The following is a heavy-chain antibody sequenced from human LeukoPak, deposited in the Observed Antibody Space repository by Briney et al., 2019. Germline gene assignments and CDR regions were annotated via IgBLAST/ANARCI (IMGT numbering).Heavy chain of an antibody. D-gene: IGHD3-22*01. Sequence: SETLSLTCTVSGGSISSCYWSWIRQPAGKGLEWIGRIYTSGSTNYNPSLKSRVTMSVDTSKNQFSLKLSSVTAADTAVYYCARDRWDSSGYYSLDYWGQGTLVTVSS. CDR2: IYTSGST. V-gene: IGHV4-4*07. J-gene: IGHJ4*02. CDR3: ARDRWDSSGYYSLDY. CDR1: GGSISSCY.